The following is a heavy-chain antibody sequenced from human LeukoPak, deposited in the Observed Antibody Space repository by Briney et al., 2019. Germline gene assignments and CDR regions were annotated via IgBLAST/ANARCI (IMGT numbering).Heavy chain of an antibody. D-gene: IGHD3-10*01. J-gene: IGHJ4*02. Sequence: SETLSLTCTVSLDSTTSNFWSWVRHPPGEGLEWIGQIYRSGSPNYNPSLQSRVTISIDRSRNQIALKLSSVTAADTAVYYCAREILGGFTPGAYWGQGTLVTVSS. CDR3: AREILGGFTPGAY. CDR2: IYRSGSP. CDR1: LDSTTSNF. V-gene: IGHV4-59*12.